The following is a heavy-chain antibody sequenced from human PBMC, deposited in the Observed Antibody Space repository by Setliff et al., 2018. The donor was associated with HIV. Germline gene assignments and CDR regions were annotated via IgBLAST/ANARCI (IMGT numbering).Heavy chain of an antibody. CDR2: IYYSGST. V-gene: IGHV4-31*03. CDR1: GGSISSGGYY. Sequence: SETLSLTCTVSGGSISSGGYYWSGIRQHPGKGLEWIGYIYYSGSTYYNPSLKSRVTISVDTSKNQFSLKLSSVTAADTAVYYCASLDGSESPYIYYYYMDVWGKGTAVTVSS. J-gene: IGHJ6*03. CDR3: ASLDGSESPYIYYYYMDV. D-gene: IGHD3-10*01.